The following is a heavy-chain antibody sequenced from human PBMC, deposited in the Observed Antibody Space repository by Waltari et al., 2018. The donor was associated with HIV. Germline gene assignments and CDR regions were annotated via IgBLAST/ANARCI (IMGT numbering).Heavy chain of an antibody. Sequence: QVQLEQWGAGLLKPSETQSLTCAVYVGSFRNYFWTWIRQPPGKGQEWIGEIDHSGNTDYNPTLQNRVVISMDTSKNQFSLKLTAVSASDSAIYYCARGGTGFDYVWGSLKPRHLDLWGQGTLVTVSS. V-gene: IGHV4-34*02. CDR1: VGSFRNYF. D-gene: IGHD3-16*01. CDR3: ARGGTGFDYVWGSLKPRHLDL. J-gene: IGHJ4*02. CDR2: IDHSGNT.